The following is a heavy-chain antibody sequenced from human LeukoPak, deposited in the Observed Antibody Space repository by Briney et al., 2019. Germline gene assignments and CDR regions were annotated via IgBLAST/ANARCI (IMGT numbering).Heavy chain of an antibody. V-gene: IGHV1-2*02. CDR1: GYTFTGYY. Sequence: ASVKVSCKASGYTFTGYYMHWVRQAPGQGLEWMGWINPNSGGTYYAQKFQGRVTMTSDTSISTAYMELSRLRSDNTAVYYCARDLYAGTSATFDYWGQGTLVTVSS. J-gene: IGHJ4*02. CDR3: ARDLYAGTSATFDY. D-gene: IGHD4-23*01. CDR2: INPNSGGT.